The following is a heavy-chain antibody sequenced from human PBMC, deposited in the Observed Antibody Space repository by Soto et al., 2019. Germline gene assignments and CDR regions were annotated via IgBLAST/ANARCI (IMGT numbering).Heavy chain of an antibody. D-gene: IGHD2-2*02. CDR1: GGTFSSYT. CDR3: ARDRGCSSHRCYNQSDY. Sequence: QVQLVQSGAEVKKPGSSVKVSCKASGGTFSSYTISWVRQAPGQGLEWMGRIIPILGIANYAQKFQGRVTITADQSTRPAYMELSSLRSEDTDVYYCARDRGCSSHRCYNQSDYWGQGTLVTVSS. J-gene: IGHJ4*02. CDR2: IIPILGIA. V-gene: IGHV1-69*08.